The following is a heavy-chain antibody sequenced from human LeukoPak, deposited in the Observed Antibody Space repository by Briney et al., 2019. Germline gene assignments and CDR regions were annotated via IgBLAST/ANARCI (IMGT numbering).Heavy chain of an antibody. V-gene: IGHV3-43D*03. CDR2: ISWDGGST. J-gene: IGHJ4*02. CDR3: AKDTSLEWLGYFDY. D-gene: IGHD3-3*01. CDR1: GFTFSSYS. Sequence: PGGSLRLSCAASGFTFSSYSMNWVRQAPGKGLEWVSLISWDGGSTYYADSVKGRYTISRDNSKNSLYLQMNSLRAEDTALYYCAKDTSLEWLGYFDYWGQGTLVTVSS.